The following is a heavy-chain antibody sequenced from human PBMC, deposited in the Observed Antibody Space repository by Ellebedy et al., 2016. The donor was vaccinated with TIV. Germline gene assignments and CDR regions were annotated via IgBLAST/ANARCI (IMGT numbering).Heavy chain of an antibody. Sequence: GESLKISCAASGFTFSNVWMNWVRQAPGKGLEGVGRIKSKGDGETTEYAAPVKGRFTISRDDSKNTLYLQMNSLKTEDTAVYYCTTTMYYYDSAGYPTGDVLDIWGQGTIVTVSS. CDR3: TTTMYYYDSAGYPTGDVLDI. D-gene: IGHD3-22*01. CDR1: GFTFSNVW. V-gene: IGHV3-15*07. J-gene: IGHJ3*02. CDR2: IKSKGDGETT.